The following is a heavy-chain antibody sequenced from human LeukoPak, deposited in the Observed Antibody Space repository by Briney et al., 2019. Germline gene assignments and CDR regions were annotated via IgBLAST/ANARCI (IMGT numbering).Heavy chain of an antibody. V-gene: IGHV4-31*03. CDR1: GGSISSGGYY. J-gene: IGHJ3*02. Sequence: SETLSLTCTVSGGSISSGGYYWSWIRQHPGKGLEWIGYIYYSGSTYYNPSLKSRVTISADTSKNQFSLKLSSVTAADTAVYYCASELGYCSSTSCYHGAFDIWGQGTMVTVSS. CDR3: ASELGYCSSTSCYHGAFDI. D-gene: IGHD2-2*01. CDR2: IYYSGST.